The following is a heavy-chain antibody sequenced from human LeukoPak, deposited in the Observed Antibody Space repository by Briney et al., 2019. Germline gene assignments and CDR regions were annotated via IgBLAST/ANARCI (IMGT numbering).Heavy chain of an antibody. J-gene: IGHJ4*02. CDR1: GGSISSGVYY. CDR2: IYYSGST. V-gene: IGHV4-31*03. D-gene: IGHD3-22*01. CDR3: ARVYDSRPIVDY. Sequence: PSETLSLTCTVSGGSISSGVYYWSWIRQHPGKGLEWIGYIYYSGSTYYNPSLKSRVTISVDTSKNQFSLKLSSVTAADTAVYYCARVYDSRPIVDYWGQGTLVTVS.